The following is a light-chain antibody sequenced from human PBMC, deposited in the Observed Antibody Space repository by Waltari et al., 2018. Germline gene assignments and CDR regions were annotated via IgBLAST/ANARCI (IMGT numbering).Light chain of an antibody. Sequence: VFTQSPGTLSLSPGEGATLSCRASQGVGKYLAWYQQRPGQSPRLLLYHTSIRATGIPDRFSGRGYGTDYSLTISRLEPEDFAVYYWQKYDFLPATFGQGTTVEIK. J-gene: IGKJ1*01. CDR2: HTS. CDR3: QKYDFLPAT. V-gene: IGKV3-20*01. CDR1: QGVGKY.